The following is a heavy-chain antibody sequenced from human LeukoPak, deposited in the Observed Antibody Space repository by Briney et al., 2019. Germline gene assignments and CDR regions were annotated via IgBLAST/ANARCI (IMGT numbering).Heavy chain of an antibody. D-gene: IGHD3-10*01. Sequence: GGSLRLSCAASGFTFSDYYMSWIRQAPGKGLEWVSYISSSGNTIYYADPVKGRFTISRDNTKNSLYLQMNSLRAEDTAVYYCACHYYGSLNVDYWGQGTLVTVYS. CDR2: ISSSGNTI. CDR1: GFTFSDYY. CDR3: ACHYYGSLNVDY. J-gene: IGHJ4*02. V-gene: IGHV3-11*04.